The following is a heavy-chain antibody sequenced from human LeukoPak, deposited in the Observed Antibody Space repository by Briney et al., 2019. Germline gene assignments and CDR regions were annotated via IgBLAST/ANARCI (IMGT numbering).Heavy chain of an antibody. D-gene: IGHD1-1*01. J-gene: IGHJ4*02. V-gene: IGHV4-59*01. CDR1: GGSLSSYY. CDR3: ARAGGGTTDYFDY. CDR2: IYYSGST. Sequence: SETLSLTCTVSGGSLSSYYWSWIRQPPGKGLEWIGYIYYSGSTNYNPSLKSRVTISVDTSKNQFSLKLSSVTAADTAVYYCARAGGGTTDYFDYWGQGTLVTVSS.